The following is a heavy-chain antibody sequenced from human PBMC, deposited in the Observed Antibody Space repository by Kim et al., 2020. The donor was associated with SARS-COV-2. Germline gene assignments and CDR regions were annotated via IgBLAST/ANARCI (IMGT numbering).Heavy chain of an antibody. CDR1: GDSFRGYY. V-gene: IGHV4-34*01. J-gene: IGHJ6*02. D-gene: IGHD6-13*01. Sequence: SETLSLTCAVYGDSFRGYYWSWVRRPPGKGLELIGEINHSGNTNYNPSLKSRVTMSVDTSKNQFSLKLSSVTAADTAVYYCARRHLHSRPVSGMDVWGQGIAVTVSS. CDR3: ARRHLHSRPVSGMDV. CDR2: INHSGNT.